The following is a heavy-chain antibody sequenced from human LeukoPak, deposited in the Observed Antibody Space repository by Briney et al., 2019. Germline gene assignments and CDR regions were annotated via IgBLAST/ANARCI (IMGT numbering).Heavy chain of an antibody. V-gene: IGHV4-61*02. J-gene: IGHJ6*03. D-gene: IGHD1-1*01. CDR2: ISSSGSP. CDR1: GDSISSGDYY. CDR3: ARVEGLYYYYMDV. Sequence: SETLSLTCTVSGDSISSGDYYWSWIRQPAGKGLEWIGRISSSGSPNYNPSLKSRVTISVDTSKNQFSLKLSSVTAADTAVYYCARVEGLYYYYMDVWGKGTTVTISS.